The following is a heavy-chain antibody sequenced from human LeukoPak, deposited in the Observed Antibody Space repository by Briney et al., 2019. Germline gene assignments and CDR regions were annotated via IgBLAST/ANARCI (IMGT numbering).Heavy chain of an antibody. J-gene: IGHJ4*02. CDR2: IKQDGSEK. Sequence: GRSLRLSCAASGFTFSINWMTSARQAAGKGLGWLANIKQDGSEKNHVDSVKGRFPISRDNAKNSLYLQMDSLRAEDTAVYYCARDAGNSGYDLLDYWGQGTLVTVS. CDR3: ARDAGNSGYDLLDY. V-gene: IGHV3-7*01. D-gene: IGHD5-12*01. CDR1: GFTFSINW.